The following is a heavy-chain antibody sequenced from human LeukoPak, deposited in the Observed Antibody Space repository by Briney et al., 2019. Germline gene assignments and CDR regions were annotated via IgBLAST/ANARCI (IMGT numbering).Heavy chain of an antibody. CDR1: GYTFTDYY. Sequence: ASVKVSCKASGYTFTDYYMHWVRQAPGQGFEWMGWINPNDGVTNYAQKFQGRVTMTRDTSISTAHMEVSRLRSDDTAVYYCARANFLYCSSTTCLFDYWGQGTLVTVSS. CDR3: ARANFLYCSSTTCLFDY. D-gene: IGHD2-2*01. J-gene: IGHJ4*02. V-gene: IGHV1-2*02. CDR2: INPNDGVT.